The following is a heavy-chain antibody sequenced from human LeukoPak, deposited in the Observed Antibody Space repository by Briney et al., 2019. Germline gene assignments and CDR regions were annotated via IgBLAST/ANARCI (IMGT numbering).Heavy chain of an antibody. D-gene: IGHD4-17*01. Sequence: ASVKVSCKASGYTFTGYYLHWVRQAPGQGLEWMGWINPNSGGTNYAQKFQGRVTMTTDTSTSTAYMELRSLRSDDTAVYYCARDTEGAFDIWGQGTMVTVSS. CDR3: ARDTEGAFDI. CDR1: GYTFTGYY. J-gene: IGHJ3*02. CDR2: INPNSGGT. V-gene: IGHV1-2*02.